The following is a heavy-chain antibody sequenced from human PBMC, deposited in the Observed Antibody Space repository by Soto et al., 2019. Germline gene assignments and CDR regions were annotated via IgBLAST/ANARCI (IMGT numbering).Heavy chain of an antibody. D-gene: IGHD6-19*01. CDR1: GFTFSSYA. J-gene: IGHJ6*02. CDR2: ISGSGGST. Sequence: GGSLRLSCAASGFTFSSYAMSWVRQAPGKGLEWVSAISGSGGSTYYADSVKGRFTISRDNSKNTLYLQMNSLRAEDTAVYYCARDLAGYSSGWYPLPYGMDVWGQGTTVTVSS. CDR3: ARDLAGYSSGWYPLPYGMDV. V-gene: IGHV3-23*01.